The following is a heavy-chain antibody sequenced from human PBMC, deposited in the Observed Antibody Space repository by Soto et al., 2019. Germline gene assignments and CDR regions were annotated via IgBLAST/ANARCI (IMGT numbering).Heavy chain of an antibody. V-gene: IGHV3-33*01. J-gene: IGHJ3*02. Sequence: GGSLRLSCAASGFTFSSYGMHWVRQAPGKGLEWVAVIWYDGSNKYYADSVKGRFTISRDNSKNTLYLQMNSLRAEDTAVYYCARNRYCSSTSCYGGHDAFDIWGQGTMVTVSS. CDR1: GFTFSSYG. D-gene: IGHD2-2*01. CDR2: IWYDGSNK. CDR3: ARNRYCSSTSCYGGHDAFDI.